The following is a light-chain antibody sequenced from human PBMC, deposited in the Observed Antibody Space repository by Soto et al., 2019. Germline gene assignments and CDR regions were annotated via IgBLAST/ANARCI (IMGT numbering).Light chain of an antibody. CDR2: KAS. V-gene: IGKV1-5*03. CDR1: QSISSG. Sequence: DIQMTQSPSTLSASVGDRATITCRASQSISSGLAWYQQKPGKAPKLLIYKASSLESGVPSRFSGSGSGTEFTLTISSLQPDDFATYYCQQYNSYSYTFGQGTKLEIK. J-gene: IGKJ2*01. CDR3: QQYNSYSYT.